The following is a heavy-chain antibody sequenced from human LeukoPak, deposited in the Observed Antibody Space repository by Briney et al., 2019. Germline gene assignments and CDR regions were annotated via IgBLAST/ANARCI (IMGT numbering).Heavy chain of an antibody. Sequence: GESLKISCKGSGYSFSDFWIVWVRQMPGQGLEGMGIIYPGDSDTRYSPSFQGQVTISADKSISTAYMQWSSLKASDTAMYYCARHNCSSTSCSYAFDIWGQGTMVTVSS. CDR1: GYSFSDFW. J-gene: IGHJ3*02. CDR2: IYPGDSDT. D-gene: IGHD2-2*01. V-gene: IGHV5-51*01. CDR3: ARHNCSSTSCSYAFDI.